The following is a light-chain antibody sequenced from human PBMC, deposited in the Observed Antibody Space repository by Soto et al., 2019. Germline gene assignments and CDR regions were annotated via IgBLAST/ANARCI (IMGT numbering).Light chain of an antibody. CDR2: EVN. Sequence: QYAVAQPACVSGSPGQSITISCTGTSSNVGSYKLVSWYQQHPGKAPKLMIFEVNKRPSGVSNRFSGSKSGNTASLTISGLKVEDEADYYCCSSGGSPTYVFGTGTKVTAL. CDR1: SSNVGSYKL. J-gene: IGLJ1*01. V-gene: IGLV2-23*02. CDR3: CSSGGSPTYV.